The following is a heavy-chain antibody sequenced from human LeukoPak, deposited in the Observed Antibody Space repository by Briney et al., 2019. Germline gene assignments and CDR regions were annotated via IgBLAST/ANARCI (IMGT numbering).Heavy chain of an antibody. J-gene: IGHJ4*02. V-gene: IGHV4-59*01. D-gene: IGHD4-17*01. CDR1: GGSISSYY. Sequence: SETLSLACSLSGGSISSYYWSWIRQPPGKGLEWIGYIYYSGTTNYNPSLRSRVTISIDTSKKHFFLKLRSVTAADTAVYYCATGYGDFRVEGRYFYSWGQGTLVTVSS. CDR2: IYYSGTT. CDR3: ATGYGDFRVEGRYFYS.